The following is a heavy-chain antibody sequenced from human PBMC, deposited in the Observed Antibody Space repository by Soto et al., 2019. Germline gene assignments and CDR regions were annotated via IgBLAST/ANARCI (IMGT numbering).Heavy chain of an antibody. J-gene: IGHJ4*02. CDR3: VRDSNGDY. CDR1: GFTLSRYW. V-gene: IGHV3-74*01. D-gene: IGHD4-4*01. CDR2: IDGDESAT. Sequence: EVQLVESGGGLVQPGGSLRLSCAASGFTLSRYWMQWVRQAPGKGLEWVSSIDGDESATNYADSVKGRFTISRDNAKNPLHLKMNSLRDEAAAVYYCVRDSNGDYWGRGTLFTFSS.